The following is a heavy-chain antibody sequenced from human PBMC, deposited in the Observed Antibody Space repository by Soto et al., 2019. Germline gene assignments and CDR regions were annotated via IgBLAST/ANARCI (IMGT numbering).Heavy chain of an antibody. CDR1: GFTFSSYG. CDR3: AKDLRAPPDAFDI. J-gene: IGHJ3*02. Sequence: PGWSLRLSCAASGFTFSSYGMHWVRQAPGKGLEWVAVISYDGSNKYYADSVKGRFTISRDNSKNTLYLQMNSLRAEDTAVYYCAKDLRAPPDAFDIWGRGTMVTVSS. CDR2: ISYDGSNK. V-gene: IGHV3-30*18. D-gene: IGHD3-10*01.